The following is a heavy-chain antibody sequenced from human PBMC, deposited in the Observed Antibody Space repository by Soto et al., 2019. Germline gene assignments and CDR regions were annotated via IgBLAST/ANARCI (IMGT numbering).Heavy chain of an antibody. V-gene: IGHV4-30-4*01. CDR3: ARDGAVAGVDY. CDR1: GGSISSGDYY. D-gene: IGHD6-19*01. Sequence: SETLSLTCTVSGGSISSGDYYWSWIRQPPGKGLEWIGYIYYSGSTYYKPSLKSRVTISVDTSKNQFSLKLSSVTAADTAVYYCARDGAVAGVDYWGQGTLVTVSS. CDR2: IYYSGST. J-gene: IGHJ4*02.